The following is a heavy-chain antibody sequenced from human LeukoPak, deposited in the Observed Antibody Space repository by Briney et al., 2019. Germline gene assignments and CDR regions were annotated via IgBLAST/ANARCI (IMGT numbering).Heavy chain of an antibody. CDR1: GSSISSYY. V-gene: IGHV4-59*08. D-gene: IGHD5-24*01. Sequence: SETLSLTCTVSGSSISSYYWSWIRQPPGKGLEWIGYIYYSGSTNYNPSLKSRVTISVDTSKNQFSLKLSSVTAADTAVYYCAREEMAGAFDIWGQGTMVTVSS. J-gene: IGHJ3*02. CDR2: IYYSGST. CDR3: AREEMAGAFDI.